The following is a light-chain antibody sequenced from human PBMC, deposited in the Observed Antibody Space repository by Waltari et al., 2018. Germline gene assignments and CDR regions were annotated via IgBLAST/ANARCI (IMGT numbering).Light chain of an antibody. V-gene: IGLV2-14*04. Sequence: YQQHPDKAPKLLIYDVSKRPSGVSPRCSGSKSGNTASLTISGLRAEDEADYYCSSSRTSSVVVFGGGTRLTVL. CDR2: DVS. CDR3: SSSRTSSVVV. J-gene: IGLJ2*01.